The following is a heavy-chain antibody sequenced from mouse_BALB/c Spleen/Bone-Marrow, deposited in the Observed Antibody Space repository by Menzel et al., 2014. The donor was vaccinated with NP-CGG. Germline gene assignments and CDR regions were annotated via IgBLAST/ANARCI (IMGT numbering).Heavy chain of an antibody. CDR3: ARKGAMITHYYAMDY. CDR2: ISNGSSTI. D-gene: IGHD2-4*01. Sequence: VQLKESGGGLVQPGGSRKLSCAASGFTFNSFGMHWVRQAPEKGLEWVAYISNGSSTIYYADTVKGRFTISRDIPKNTLFLQMTSLRSEDTAMYYCARKGAMITHYYAMDYWGQGTSVTVSP. J-gene: IGHJ4*01. V-gene: IGHV5-17*02. CDR1: GFTFNSFG.